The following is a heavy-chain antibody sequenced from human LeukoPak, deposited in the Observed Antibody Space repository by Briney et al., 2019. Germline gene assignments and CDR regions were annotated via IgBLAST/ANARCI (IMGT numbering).Heavy chain of an antibody. CDR3: ARDSSTWWFDY. CDR1: GASISSGAYY. D-gene: IGHD6-13*01. Sequence: PSETLSLTCTVSGASISSGAYYWSWIRQHPGKGLECIGYIYYSGSTYYNPSLKSRVTISVDMSKNQFSLNLRSVTAADTAVYYCARDSSTWWFDYWGQGTLVTVSS. CDR2: IYYSGST. V-gene: IGHV4-31*03. J-gene: IGHJ4*02.